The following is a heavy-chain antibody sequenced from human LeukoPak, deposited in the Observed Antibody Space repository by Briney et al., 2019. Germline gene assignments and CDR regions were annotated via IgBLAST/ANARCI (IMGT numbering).Heavy chain of an antibody. CDR2: IYYSGST. CDR3: ARDREVSSGYSGTDAFDI. CDR1: GGSISSYY. Sequence: SETLSLTCTVSGGSISSYYWSWIRQPPGKGLEWIGYIYYSGSTNYNPSLKSRVTISVDTSKNQFSLKLSSVTAADTAVYCCARDREVSSGYSGTDAFDIWGQGTLVTVSS. J-gene: IGHJ3*02. V-gene: IGHV4-59*01. D-gene: IGHD3-22*01.